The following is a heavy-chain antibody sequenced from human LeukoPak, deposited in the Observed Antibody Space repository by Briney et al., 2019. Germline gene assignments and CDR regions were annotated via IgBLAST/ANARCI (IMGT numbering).Heavy chain of an antibody. Sequence: GGSLRLSCAASGFTFSSYSMNWVRRAPGKGLEWVSYISSSSSTIYYADSVKGRFTISRDNAKNSLYLQMNSLRAEDTAVYYCARELPRTLAQKYYYDSSGRTDYWGQGTLVTVSS. D-gene: IGHD3-22*01. CDR1: GFTFSSYS. CDR2: ISSSSSTI. V-gene: IGHV3-48*01. CDR3: ARELPRTLAQKYYYDSSGRTDY. J-gene: IGHJ4*02.